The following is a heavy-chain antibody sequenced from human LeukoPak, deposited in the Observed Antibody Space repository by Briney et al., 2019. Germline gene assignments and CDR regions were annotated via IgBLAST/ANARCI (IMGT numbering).Heavy chain of an antibody. D-gene: IGHD3-9*01. Sequence: ASVKVSCKVSGYTLTELPMHWVRQAPGKGLEWMGVFDPEDGETIYAQKFQGRVTMTEDTSTDTAYMELSSLRSEDTAVYYCATEKYYDILTGSYFDYWGQGTLVTVSS. CDR2: FDPEDGET. CDR1: GYTLTELP. J-gene: IGHJ4*02. CDR3: ATEKYYDILTGSYFDY. V-gene: IGHV1-24*01.